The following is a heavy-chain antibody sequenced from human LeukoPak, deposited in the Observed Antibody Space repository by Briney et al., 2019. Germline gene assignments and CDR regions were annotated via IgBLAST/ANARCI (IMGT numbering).Heavy chain of an antibody. CDR2: IRYDGSNK. CDR1: GFTFSSYG. J-gene: IGHJ4*02. V-gene: IGHV3-30*02. Sequence: GGSLRLSCAASGFTFSSYGMHWVRQAPGKGLEWVAFIRYDGSNKYYADSVKGRFTISRDNSKNTLYLQMNSLRAEDTAVYYCAKDFSGSYVLAYYFDYWGQGTLATVSS. D-gene: IGHD1-26*01. CDR3: AKDFSGSYVLAYYFDY.